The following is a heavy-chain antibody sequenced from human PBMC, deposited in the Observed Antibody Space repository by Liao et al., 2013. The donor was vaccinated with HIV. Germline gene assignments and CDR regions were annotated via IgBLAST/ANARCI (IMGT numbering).Heavy chain of an antibody. CDR2: ISTSGST. Sequence: QVQLQESGPGLVKPSETLSLTCTVSGGSISSYYWSWIRQPAGKGLEWIGRISTSGSTNYNPSLKSRVTMSVDTSKNQFSLKLSSVTAADTAVYYCARDAKDYGDYAYWYFDVWGRGTLVTVSS. D-gene: IGHD4-17*01. V-gene: IGHV4-4*07. J-gene: IGHJ2*01. CDR3: ARDAKDYGDYAYWYFDV. CDR1: GGSISSYY.